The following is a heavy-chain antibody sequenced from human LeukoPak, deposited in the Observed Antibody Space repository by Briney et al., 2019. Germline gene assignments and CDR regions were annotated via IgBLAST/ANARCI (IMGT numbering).Heavy chain of an antibody. CDR1: GCTFSKYW. J-gene: IGHJ4*02. Sequence: RGSLRLSCAASGCTFSKYWMRWVRQAPGKGLESVSRINTDGTVTTYADSVKGRFTVSRDNADNTMFLRINSVRDADTAVSYCATTQWLAPPPDSWGQGTPVTVSS. CDR2: INTDGTVT. D-gene: IGHD6-19*01. V-gene: IGHV3-74*01. CDR3: ATTQWLAPPPDS.